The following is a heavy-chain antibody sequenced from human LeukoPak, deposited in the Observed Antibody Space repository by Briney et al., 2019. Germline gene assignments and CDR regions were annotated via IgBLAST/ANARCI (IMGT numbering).Heavy chain of an antibody. CDR1: GYTFTGYY. V-gene: IGHV1-2*02. CDR3: ARDGRRWYSSSSGWFDP. Sequence: ASVKVSCKASGYTFTGYYMHWVRQAPGQGLEWMGWINPNSGGTNYAQKFQGRVTMTRDTSISTAYMELGRLRSDDTAVYYCARDGRRWYSSSSGWFDPWGQGTLVTVSS. J-gene: IGHJ5*02. CDR2: INPNSGGT. D-gene: IGHD6-6*01.